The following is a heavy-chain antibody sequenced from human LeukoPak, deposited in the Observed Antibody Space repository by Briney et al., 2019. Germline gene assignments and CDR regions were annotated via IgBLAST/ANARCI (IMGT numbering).Heavy chain of an antibody. D-gene: IGHD6-19*01. J-gene: IGHJ4*02. CDR1: GFSFNSYW. CDR3: GRFGYVAGIDL. Sequence: EGSLRLSCAASGFSFNSYWMTWVRQPPGRGLEWVANIDPAGTDTYYVDPVKGRFTISRDNAKNLVYLQMNTLRAEDTAVYSCGRFGYVAGIDLWGQGTLVTVSS. CDR2: IDPAGTDT. V-gene: IGHV3-7*01.